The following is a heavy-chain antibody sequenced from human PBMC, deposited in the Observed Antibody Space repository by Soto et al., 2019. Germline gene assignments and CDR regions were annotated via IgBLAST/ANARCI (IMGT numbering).Heavy chain of an antibody. CDR1: GYTFTGYY. V-gene: IGHV1-2*04. Sequence: ASVKVSCKASGYTFTGYYMHWVRQAPGQGLEWMGWINPNSGGTNYAQKFQGWVTMTRDTSISTAYMELSRLRSDDTAVYYCARDVGYYGSGSYYNNDAFDIWGQGTMVTVSS. D-gene: IGHD3-10*01. J-gene: IGHJ3*02. CDR3: ARDVGYYGSGSYYNNDAFDI. CDR2: INPNSGGT.